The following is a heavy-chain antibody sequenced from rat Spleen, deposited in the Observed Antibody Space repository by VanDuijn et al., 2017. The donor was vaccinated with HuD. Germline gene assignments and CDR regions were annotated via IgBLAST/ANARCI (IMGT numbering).Heavy chain of an antibody. CDR1: GFTFNNYW. CDR3: TTDTFYDGTYYPGGFDY. Sequence: EVQLVESGGGLVQPGRSLKLSCVASGFTFNNYWMTWIRQAPGKGLEWVASITNTGSSTYYRDSVKGRFTISRDNAKSTLYLQMDSLRSEDTATYYCTTDTFYDGTYYPGGFDYWGQGVMVTVSS. CDR2: ITNTGSST. D-gene: IGHD1-12*02. V-gene: IGHV5-31*01. J-gene: IGHJ2*01.